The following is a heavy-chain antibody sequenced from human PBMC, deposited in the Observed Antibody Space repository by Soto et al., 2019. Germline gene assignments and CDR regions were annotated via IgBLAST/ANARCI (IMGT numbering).Heavy chain of an antibody. J-gene: IGHJ6*02. CDR1: GDSFTRYW. CDR2: IYPGDSDT. CDR3: ARQRGYDFWSGYLDV. D-gene: IGHD3-3*01. Sequence: GESLTISFTCAGDSFTRYWIGWVRQMPGKGLEWMGIIYPGDSDTRYSPSFQGQVTISADKSISTAYLQWSSLKASDTAMYYCARQRGYDFWSGYLDVWGQGTTVTVSS. V-gene: IGHV5-51*01.